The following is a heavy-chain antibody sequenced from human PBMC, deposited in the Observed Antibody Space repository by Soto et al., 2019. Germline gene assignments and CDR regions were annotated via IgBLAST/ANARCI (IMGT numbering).Heavy chain of an antibody. V-gene: IGHV1-18*01. J-gene: IGHJ4*02. CDR2: ISAYNGNT. D-gene: IGHD6-19*01. CDR3: ARDSEDGWYEGGFDY. CDR1: GYTFTSYG. Sequence: ASVKASCKASGYTFTSYGISWVRQAPGQGLEWMGWISAYNGNTNYAQKLQGRVTMTTDTSTSTAYMELRSLRSDDTAVYYCARDSEDGWYEGGFDYWGQGTLVTVSS.